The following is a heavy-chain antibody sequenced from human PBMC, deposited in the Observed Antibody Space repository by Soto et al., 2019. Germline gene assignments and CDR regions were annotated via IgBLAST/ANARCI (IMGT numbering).Heavy chain of an antibody. CDR2: INHSGST. J-gene: IGHJ6*02. CDR1: GGSFSGYY. V-gene: IGHV4-34*01. CDR3: ARVTGRYYYGMDV. Sequence: QVQLQQWGAGLLKPSETLSLTCAVYGGSFSGYYWSWIRQPPGKGLEWIGEINHSGSTNYNPSLKSRVTISVDTSKNQFALKLSSVPAADTAVYYWARVTGRYYYGMDVWGQGTTVTVSS.